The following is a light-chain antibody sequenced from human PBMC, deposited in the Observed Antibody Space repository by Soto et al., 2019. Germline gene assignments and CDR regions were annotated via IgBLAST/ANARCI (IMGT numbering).Light chain of an antibody. J-gene: IGLJ1*01. Sequence: QSVLTQPHSASGAPGQRVTISCSGSSSNVGSNTVSWYQQFPGTAPKLLIQSNSKRPAGVPDRFSGSKSGTSASLAISGLQSEHEADYYCAAWDDSLNDSVLGRGTKVT. CDR1: SSNVGSNT. CDR3: AAWDDSLNDSV. V-gene: IGLV1-44*01. CDR2: SNS.